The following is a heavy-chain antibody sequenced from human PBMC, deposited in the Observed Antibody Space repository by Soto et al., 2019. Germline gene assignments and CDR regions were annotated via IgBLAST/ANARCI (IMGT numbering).Heavy chain of an antibody. D-gene: IGHD3-9*01. Sequence: QITLKESGPTLVRPTQTLTLTCAFSGFSLSTSGVGVGWIRQPPGKALEWLAVIYWDDSKHYSPSLRSRLTITKDPSKNPVVPTMTHMDPMDTGTYYCAHKGPEDWPLDYWGQGTLGTVSS. CDR2: IYWDDSK. V-gene: IGHV2-5*02. CDR1: GFSLSTSGVG. CDR3: AHKGPEDWPLDY. J-gene: IGHJ4*02.